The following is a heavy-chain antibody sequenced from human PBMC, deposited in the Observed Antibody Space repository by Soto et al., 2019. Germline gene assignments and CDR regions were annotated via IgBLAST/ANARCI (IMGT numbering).Heavy chain of an antibody. CDR1: GFTFSSYA. V-gene: IGHV3-23*01. Sequence: GGSLRLSCAASGFTFSSYAMSWVRQAPGKGLEWVSAISGSGGSTYYADSVKGRFTISRDNSKNTLYLQMNSLRAEDTAVYYCAKYRVVDYYDSSGYPPDYYYYGMDVWGQGTTVTVSS. CDR3: AKYRVVDYYDSSGYPPDYYYYGMDV. D-gene: IGHD3-22*01. CDR2: ISGSGGST. J-gene: IGHJ6*02.